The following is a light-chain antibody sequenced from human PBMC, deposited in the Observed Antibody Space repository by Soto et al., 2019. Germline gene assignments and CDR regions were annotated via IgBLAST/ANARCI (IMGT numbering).Light chain of an antibody. J-gene: IGKJ4*01. CDR3: QQRYTWPLT. CDR2: DAS. Sequence: EIVLTQSPATLSLSPGERATLSCRASQGINIYLVWYQQKPGQAPRLLIYDASSRAAGIPARFSGGGSGTDFTLTISTLEPEDFAIYYCQQRYTWPLTFGGGTKVEIK. V-gene: IGKV3-11*01. CDR1: QGINIY.